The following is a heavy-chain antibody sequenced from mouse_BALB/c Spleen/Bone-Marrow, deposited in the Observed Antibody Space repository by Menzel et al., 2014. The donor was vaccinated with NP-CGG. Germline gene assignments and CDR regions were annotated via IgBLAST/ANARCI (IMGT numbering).Heavy chain of an antibody. CDR1: GFTFSSYG. CDR3: ARQDYDWFAY. D-gene: IGHD2-4*01. J-gene: IGHJ3*01. CDR2: ISSGGSYT. Sequence: DVMLVESGGDLVKPGGSLKLSCAASGFTFSSYGMSWVRQTPDKRLEWVATISSGGSYTYYPDSVKGRFTISRDNAKNTLYLQMSSLKSEDTAMYYCARQDYDWFAYWGQGTLVTVSA. V-gene: IGHV5-6*02.